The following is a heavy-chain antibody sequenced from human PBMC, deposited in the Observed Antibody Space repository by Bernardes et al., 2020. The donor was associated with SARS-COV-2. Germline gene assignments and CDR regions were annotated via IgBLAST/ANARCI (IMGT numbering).Heavy chain of an antibody. V-gene: IGHV3-43*01. Sequence: GGSLRLSCAASGFTFAYYTMHWVRQVPGKGLEWVSLVSWDGSTTNYADSVKGRFIISRDSSRNTVHLQMDSLRKEDTALYYCATEMQSLTVSGVGHDAFALCHQPTIITISS. J-gene: IGHJ3*01. CDR3: ATEMQSLTVSGVGHDAFAL. CDR2: VSWDGSTT. CDR1: GFTFAYYT. D-gene: IGHD3-3*01.